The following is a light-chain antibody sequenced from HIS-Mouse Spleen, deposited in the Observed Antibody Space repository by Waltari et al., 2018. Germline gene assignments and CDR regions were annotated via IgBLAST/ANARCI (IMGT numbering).Light chain of an antibody. CDR1: SSDVGGYNY. CDR3: SSYTSSSTVV. J-gene: IGLJ2*01. V-gene: IGLV2-14*01. Sequence: QSALTQPASVSGSPGQSITIPCTGTSSDVGGYNYVSWYQQHPGKAPKLMIYEVSNRPSGVSNRFSGSKSGNTASLTISGLQAEDEAYYYCSSYTSSSTVVFGGGTKLTVL. CDR2: EVS.